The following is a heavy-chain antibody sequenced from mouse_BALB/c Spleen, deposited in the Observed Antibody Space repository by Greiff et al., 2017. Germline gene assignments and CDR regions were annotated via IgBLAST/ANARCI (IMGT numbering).Heavy chain of an antibody. Sequence: EVKLMESGPGLVKPSQSLSLTCSVTGYSITSGYYWTWIRQFPGNKLEWMGYISYDGSNNYNPSLKNRISITRDTSKNQFFLKLNSVTTEDTATYYCARDWDPYAMDYWGQGTSVTVSS. CDR1: GYSITSGYY. CDR2: ISYDGSN. D-gene: IGHD4-1*01. J-gene: IGHJ4*01. V-gene: IGHV3-6*02. CDR3: ARDWDPYAMDY.